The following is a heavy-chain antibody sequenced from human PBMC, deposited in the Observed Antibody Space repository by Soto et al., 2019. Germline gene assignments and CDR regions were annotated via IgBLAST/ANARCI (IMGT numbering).Heavy chain of an antibody. J-gene: IGHJ6*02. CDR1: GGTFSSCA. V-gene: IGHV1-69*13. CDR2: IIPMFGTT. D-gene: IGHD3-22*01. CDR3: ATFPRGQDYFENGGYSTYYCGGDV. Sequence: SVKVSCKASGGTFSSCAINWVRQAPGQRLEWMGGIIPMFGTTNYAQKFQGRVTITADESTSTAYMELSSLRSEATAVYYCATFPRGQDYFENGGYSTYYCGGDVWGQGTTVTVSS.